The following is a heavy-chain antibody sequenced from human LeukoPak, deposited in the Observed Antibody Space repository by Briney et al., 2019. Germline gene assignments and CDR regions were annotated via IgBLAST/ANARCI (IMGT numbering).Heavy chain of an antibody. CDR3: AKTEGVIITGDDAFDI. CDR2: ISGTGGST. V-gene: IGHV3-23*01. J-gene: IGHJ3*02. CDR1: RFTFSTYA. Sequence: RGSLRLSCAASRFTFSTYAMTWVRQAPGKGLEWVSAISGTGGSTYYADSLKGRFTISRDNSKNTMYLQMNSLRADDTAVYYCAKTEGVIITGDDAFDIWGQGTMVTVSS. D-gene: IGHD3-22*01.